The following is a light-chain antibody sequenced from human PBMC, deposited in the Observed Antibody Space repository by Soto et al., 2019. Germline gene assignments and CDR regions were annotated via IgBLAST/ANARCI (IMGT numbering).Light chain of an antibody. CDR2: DAS. J-gene: IGKJ1*01. V-gene: IGKV3-15*01. Sequence: ILMTQSPATLSVSPGERATLSRRASQSVSNNLAWYQQKPGQAPRLLIYDASTRATGIPARFSGSGSGTEFTLTISGLQSEDVEVYYCQQDNNWPPWTVGQGTKVEIK. CDR3: QQDNNWPPWT. CDR1: QSVSNN.